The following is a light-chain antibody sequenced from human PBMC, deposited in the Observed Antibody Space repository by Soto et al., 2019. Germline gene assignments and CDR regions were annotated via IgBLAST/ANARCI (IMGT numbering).Light chain of an antibody. V-gene: IGKV3-11*01. CDR2: DAS. CDR3: QQRSNWPPIT. CDR1: QSVGTY. Sequence: IVLTQSPATLSLSHWERENLSCRASQSVGTYLAWYQQKPGQAPRLLIYDASNRAAGVPVRFSGSGSGTDFTLTISSVEPDDFAVYYCQQRSNWPPITFGQGTRLEIK. J-gene: IGKJ5*01.